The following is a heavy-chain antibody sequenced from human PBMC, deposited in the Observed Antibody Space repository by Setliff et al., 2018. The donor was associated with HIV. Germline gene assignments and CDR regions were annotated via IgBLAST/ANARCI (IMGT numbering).Heavy chain of an antibody. Sequence: SVKVSCKASGGTFSNSAISWVRQAPGQGPEWMGRIIPMFGTANYAQKFQGRVTITADKSTSTAYMELSSLRSEDTAVYYCARDHGIAASVHDAFDLWGQGTRGTVS. J-gene: IGHJ3*01. CDR1: GGTFSNSA. D-gene: IGHD6-13*01. V-gene: IGHV1-69*06. CDR3: ARDHGIAASVHDAFDL. CDR2: IIPMFGTA.